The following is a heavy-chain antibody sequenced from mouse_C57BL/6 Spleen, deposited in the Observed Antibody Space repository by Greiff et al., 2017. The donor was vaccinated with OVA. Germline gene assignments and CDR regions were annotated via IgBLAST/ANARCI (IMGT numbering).Heavy chain of an antibody. V-gene: IGHV1-55*01. Sequence: QVQLQQPGAELVKPGASVKMSCKASGYTFTSYWITWVKQRPGQGLEWIGDIYPGSGSTNYNEKFKSKATLTVDTSSSTAYMQLSSLTAEDSAVYYCARRSTTGAHYAMDYWGQGTSVTVSS. D-gene: IGHD1-1*01. J-gene: IGHJ4*01. CDR2: IYPGSGST. CDR3: ARRSTTGAHYAMDY. CDR1: GYTFTSYW.